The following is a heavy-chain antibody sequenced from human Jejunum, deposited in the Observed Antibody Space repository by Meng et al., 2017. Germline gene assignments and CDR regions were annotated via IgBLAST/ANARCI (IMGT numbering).Heavy chain of an antibody. CDR3: AKPPERHRAGYYYGMDV. J-gene: IGHJ6*02. V-gene: IGHV3-21*01. CDR1: GFTFSKYS. Sequence: GGSLRLSCAASGFTFSKYSINWVRQAPGKGLEWVASTSNRGSYIYYADSVEGRFTISRDNAKNTLYLQMNSLGVEDTAVYFCAKPPERHRAGYYYGMDVWGQGTTVTVSS. CDR2: TSNRGSYI. D-gene: IGHD5-24*01.